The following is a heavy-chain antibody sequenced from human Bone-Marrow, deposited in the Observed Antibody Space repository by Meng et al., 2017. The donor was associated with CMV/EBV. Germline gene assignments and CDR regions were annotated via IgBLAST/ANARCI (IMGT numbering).Heavy chain of an antibody. V-gene: IGHV3-74*01. CDR3: ARVRPLGRGSGSYSGGNYYYGMDV. CDR1: GFTFSSYW. D-gene: IGHD3-10*01. CDR2: INSDGSST. Sequence: GESLKISCAASGFTFSSYWMHWVRQAPGKGLVWVSRINSDGSSTSYADSVKGRFTISRDNAKNTLYLQMNSLRAEDTAVYYCARVRPLGRGSGSYSGGNYYYGMDVWGQGTTVTGSS. J-gene: IGHJ6*02.